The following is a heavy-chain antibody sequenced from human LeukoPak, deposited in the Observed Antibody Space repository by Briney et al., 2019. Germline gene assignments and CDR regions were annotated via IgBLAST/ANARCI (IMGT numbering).Heavy chain of an antibody. D-gene: IGHD3-10*01. V-gene: IGHV3-21*01. CDR1: GFTFSSYS. CDR3: ARGDYGSGSYHIDY. J-gene: IGHJ4*02. CDR2: ISSSSSYI. Sequence: PGGSLTLSCAASGFTFSSYSMNWVRQAPGKGLEWVSFISSSSSYIYYADSVKGRFTISRDNAKNSLYLQMNSLRAEDTAVYYCARGDYGSGSYHIDYWGQGTLVTVSS.